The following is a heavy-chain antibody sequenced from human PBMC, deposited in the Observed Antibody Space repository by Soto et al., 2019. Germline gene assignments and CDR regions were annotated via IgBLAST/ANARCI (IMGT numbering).Heavy chain of an antibody. D-gene: IGHD6-19*01. CDR1: GFTFSSYG. CDR2: IWYDGSNK. CDR3: AREMRYSSGWQLYYYYYGMDV. J-gene: IGHJ6*02. Sequence: PGGSLRLSCAASGFTFSSYGMHWVRQAPGKGLEWVAVIWYDGSNKYYADSVKGRFTISRDNSKNTLYLQMNSLRAEDTAVYYCAREMRYSSGWQLYYYYYGMDVWGQGTTVTVSS. V-gene: IGHV3-33*01.